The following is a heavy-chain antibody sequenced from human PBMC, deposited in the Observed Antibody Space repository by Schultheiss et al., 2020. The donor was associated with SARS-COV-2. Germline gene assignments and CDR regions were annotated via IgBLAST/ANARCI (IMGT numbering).Heavy chain of an antibody. CDR2: ISSSSSTI. Sequence: GESLKISCAASGFTFSSYSMNWVRQAPGKGLEWVSYISSSSSTIYYADSVKGRFTISRDHSKNTVFLQMNSLRAEDTAVYYCAKASRYSGSYYGVDPWGQGTLVTVSS. CDR3: AKASRYSGSYYGVDP. V-gene: IGHV3-48*01. CDR1: GFTFSSYS. J-gene: IGHJ5*02. D-gene: IGHD1-26*01.